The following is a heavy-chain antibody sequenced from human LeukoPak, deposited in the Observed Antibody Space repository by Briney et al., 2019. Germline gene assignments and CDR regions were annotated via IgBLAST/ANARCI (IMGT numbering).Heavy chain of an antibody. Sequence: PSETLSLTCSVPGGSMTSNHYYWGWIRQSPGKGLEWIGSMYYSGGGYYNPSLKSRVTISLDMSKNQFSLRLTSLTAADTAVYYCAINRRGRPFAVWGNGTTVTVSS. J-gene: IGHJ6*04. CDR3: AINRRGRPFAV. D-gene: IGHD1-14*01. CDR1: GGSMTSNHYY. CDR2: MYYSGGG. V-gene: IGHV4-39*07.